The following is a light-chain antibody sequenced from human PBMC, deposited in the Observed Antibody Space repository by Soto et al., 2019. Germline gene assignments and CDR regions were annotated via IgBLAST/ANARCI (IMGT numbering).Light chain of an antibody. Sequence: EILMTQSPATMSVSPGERATLSCRASQPIASNVAWYQQRPGQPPRLLIYGASTRATGIPDRFSGSGSGTDFTLTISRLEPEDSAVYYCQQYGSSPTWTFGQGTKVDIK. CDR3: QQYGSSPTWT. CDR1: QPIASN. CDR2: GAS. J-gene: IGKJ1*01. V-gene: IGKV3-20*01.